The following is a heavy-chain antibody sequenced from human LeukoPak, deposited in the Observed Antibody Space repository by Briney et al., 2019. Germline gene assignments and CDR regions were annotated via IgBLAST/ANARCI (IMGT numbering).Heavy chain of an antibody. D-gene: IGHD3-22*01. Sequence: SETLSLTCTVSGGSISRYYWSWIRQPAGKGLEWIGRIYTSGSTNSNPSLKSRVTMSVATSKNQFSLKLSSVTAADTAVYYCARPYYDSSGYYLDAFDIWGQGTMVTVSS. CDR1: GGSISRYY. J-gene: IGHJ3*02. V-gene: IGHV4-4*07. CDR3: ARPYYDSSGYYLDAFDI. CDR2: IYTSGST.